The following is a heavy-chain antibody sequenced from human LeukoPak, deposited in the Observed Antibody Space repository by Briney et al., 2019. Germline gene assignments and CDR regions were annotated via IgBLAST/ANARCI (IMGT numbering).Heavy chain of an antibody. D-gene: IGHD3-3*01. Sequence: SETLSLTCTVSGGSISSYYWSWIRQPPGKGLEWIGYIYYSGSTNYNPSLKSRVTISVDPPKNQFSLKLSSVTAADTTGYYCARHAFTDFWSGYYPNWCHPWGQGTLVTVSS. CDR1: GGSISSYY. J-gene: IGHJ5*02. CDR3: ARHAFTDFWSGYYPNWCHP. V-gene: IGHV4-59*08. CDR2: IYYSGST.